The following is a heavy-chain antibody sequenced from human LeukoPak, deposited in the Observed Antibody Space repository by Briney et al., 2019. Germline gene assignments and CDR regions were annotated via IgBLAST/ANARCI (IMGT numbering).Heavy chain of an antibody. D-gene: IGHD7-27*01. J-gene: IGHJ4*02. CDR2: IWYDGSNK. V-gene: IGHV3-33*01. CDR1: GFTFSSSG. Sequence: GRSLRLSCAASGFTFSSSGMHWVRQAPGKGLEWVAVIWYDGSNKYYADSVKGRFTISRDNSKNTLYLQMNSLRAEDTAVYYCARDQPPLGIAYWGQGTLVTVSS. CDR3: ARDQPPLGIAY.